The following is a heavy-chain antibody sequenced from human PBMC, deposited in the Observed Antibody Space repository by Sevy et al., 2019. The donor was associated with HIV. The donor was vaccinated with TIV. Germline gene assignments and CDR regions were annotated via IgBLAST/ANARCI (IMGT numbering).Heavy chain of an antibody. J-gene: IGHJ3*02. CDR2: IKQDGSEK. V-gene: IGHV3-7*03. Sequence: GGSLRLSCAASGFTFSSYWMSWVRQAPGKGLEWVANIKQDGSEKYYVDSVKGRFTISRDNAKNSLYLQMNSLRAEETAVYYCARDERDYDFWSGYYRGAFDIWGQGTMVTVSS. D-gene: IGHD3-3*01. CDR1: GFTFSSYW. CDR3: ARDERDYDFWSGYYRGAFDI.